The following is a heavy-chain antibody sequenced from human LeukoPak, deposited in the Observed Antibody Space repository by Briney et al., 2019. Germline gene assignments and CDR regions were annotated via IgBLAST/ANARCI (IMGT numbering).Heavy chain of an antibody. CDR3: ARGLTPYSNLVVGY. J-gene: IGHJ4*02. Sequence: SETLSLTCTVSGGSISSSSYYWGWIRQPPGKGLEWIGSIYYSGSTYYNPSLKSRVTISVDTSKNQFSLKLSSVTAADTAVYYCARGLTPYSNLVVGYWGQGTLVTVSS. D-gene: IGHD4-11*01. V-gene: IGHV4-39*01. CDR1: GGSISSSSYY. CDR2: IYYSGST.